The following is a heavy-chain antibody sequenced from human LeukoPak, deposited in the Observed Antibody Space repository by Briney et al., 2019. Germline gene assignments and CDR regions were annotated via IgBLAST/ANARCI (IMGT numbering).Heavy chain of an antibody. J-gene: IGHJ4*02. CDR1: GNSISNYA. Sequence: ASVKVSCKASGNSISNYAVSWVRQAPGQGLEWMGWISAYNGNTNYAQKLQGRVTMTTDTSTSTAYMELRSLRSDDTAVYYCARDQGDPYYDSSGYPYFDYWGQGTLVTVSS. CDR3: ARDQGDPYYDSSGYPYFDY. V-gene: IGHV1-18*01. CDR2: ISAYNGNT. D-gene: IGHD3-22*01.